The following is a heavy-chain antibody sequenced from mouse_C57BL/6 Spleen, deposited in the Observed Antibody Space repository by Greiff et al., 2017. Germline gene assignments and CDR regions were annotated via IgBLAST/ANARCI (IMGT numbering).Heavy chain of an antibody. CDR2: IYPGSGST. D-gene: IGHD1-1*02. J-gene: IGHJ4*01. CDR1: GYTFTSYW. CDR3: AITMLSAYAMDY. V-gene: IGHV1-55*01. Sequence: QFQLQQPGAELVKPGASVKMSCKASGYTFTSYWITWVKQRPGQGLEWIGDIYPGSGSTNYNEKFKSKATLTVATSSSTTFMQLSSLTSEYSAVYYCAITMLSAYAMDYWGQGTSVTVSS.